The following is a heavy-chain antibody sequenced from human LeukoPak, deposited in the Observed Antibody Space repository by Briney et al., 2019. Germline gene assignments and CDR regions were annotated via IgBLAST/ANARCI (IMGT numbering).Heavy chain of an antibody. D-gene: IGHD3-22*01. J-gene: IGHJ4*02. CDR2: IYYTGST. CDR1: GGSISSDY. V-gene: IGHV4-59*01. CDR3: ARSDSSGYY. Sequence: SETLSLTCTVSGGSISSDYWSWIRQPPGKGLEWIGYIYYTGSTNYNPSLKSRVTISVDTSKNQFSLKLRSVTAADTAVYYCARSDSSGYYWGQGTLVTVSS.